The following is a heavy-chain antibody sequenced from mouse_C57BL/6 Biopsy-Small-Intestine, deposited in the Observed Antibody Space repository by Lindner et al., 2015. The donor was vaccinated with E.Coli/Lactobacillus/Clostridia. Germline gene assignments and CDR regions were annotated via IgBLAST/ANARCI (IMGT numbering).Heavy chain of an antibody. V-gene: IGHV5-4*01. J-gene: IGHJ2*01. CDR3: ARDSPFDY. Sequence: VQLQESGGGLVKPGGSLKLSCAASGFTFSSYAMSWVRQTPEKRLEWVATISDGGSYTYYPDNVKGRFTISRDNAKNNLYLQMSHLKSEDTAMYYCARDSPFDYWGQGTTLTVSS. CDR2: ISDGGSYT. CDR1: GFTFSSYA.